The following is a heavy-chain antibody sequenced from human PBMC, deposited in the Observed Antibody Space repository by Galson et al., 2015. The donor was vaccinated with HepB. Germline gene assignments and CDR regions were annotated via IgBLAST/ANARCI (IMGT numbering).Heavy chain of an antibody. V-gene: IGHV3-30*04. D-gene: IGHD2-21*02. CDR3: ARELGHSFGDDAFDI. CDR2: ISSDGTNK. Sequence: SLRLSCAASGFTLSRYPMTWVRPAPGKGLEGVADISSDGTNKYYAESLKGRFTISRDNSQNTLHLQMNSLTAEDTAVYYCARELGHSFGDDAFDIWGQGTMVTVSS. J-gene: IGHJ3*02. CDR1: GFTLSRYP.